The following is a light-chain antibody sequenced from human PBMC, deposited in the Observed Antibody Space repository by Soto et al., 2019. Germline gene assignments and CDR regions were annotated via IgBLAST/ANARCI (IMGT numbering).Light chain of an antibody. Sequence: QTVVTQSPSASASLGASVKLTCTLSSGHSNYAIAWHQQQSEKGPRYLMKLNSDGSHSKGDGIPDRFSGSSSGAERYPTISRLQSEDEADYYCQTWGSDIVVFGGGTKLTVL. V-gene: IGLV4-69*01. CDR3: QTWGSDIVV. CDR2: LNSDGSH. J-gene: IGLJ2*01. CDR1: SGHSNYA.